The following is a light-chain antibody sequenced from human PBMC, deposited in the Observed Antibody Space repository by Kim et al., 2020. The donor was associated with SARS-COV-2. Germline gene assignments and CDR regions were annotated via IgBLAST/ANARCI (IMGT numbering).Light chain of an antibody. Sequence: VSPGQTASISCSGDKLGDKYACWYQQKPGQAPVLVIYQDDKWPLGIPERFSGSNSGNTATLTISGTQAMDEADYYCQAWDTTTEAVFGGGTQLTVL. V-gene: IGLV3-1*01. CDR1: KLGDKY. J-gene: IGLJ2*01. CDR2: QDD. CDR3: QAWDTTTEAV.